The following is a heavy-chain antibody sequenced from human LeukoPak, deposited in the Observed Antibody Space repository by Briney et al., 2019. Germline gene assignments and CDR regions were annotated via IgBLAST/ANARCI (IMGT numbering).Heavy chain of an antibody. CDR3: AKMGSPVVVISYFDY. Sequence: GGSLRLSCAASGFTFSSYAMSWVRQAPGKGLEWVSGISGSGAGTYYADSVKGRFTISRDNSKNTLYPQVNSLRAEDTAVYYCAKMGSPVVVISYFDYWGQGTLVTVSS. V-gene: IGHV3-23*01. CDR1: GFTFSSYA. J-gene: IGHJ4*02. D-gene: IGHD3-22*01. CDR2: ISGSGAGT.